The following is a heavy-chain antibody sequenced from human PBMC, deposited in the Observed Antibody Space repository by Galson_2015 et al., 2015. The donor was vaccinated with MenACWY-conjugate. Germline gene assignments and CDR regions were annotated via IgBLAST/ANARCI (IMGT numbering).Heavy chain of an antibody. J-gene: IGHJ4*02. D-gene: IGHD1-26*01. CDR2: IYYSGSS. V-gene: IGHV4-59*01. CDR1: GASISSYY. CDR3: ARGGEKGAFDA. Sequence: SETLSLTCTVSGASISSYYWSWIRQPPGKGLEWIGYIYYSGSSNYNPSLKSRVTMSVDTSKNQFSLNLSSVTAADTAVYYCARGGEKGAFDAWGQGTLVTVSS.